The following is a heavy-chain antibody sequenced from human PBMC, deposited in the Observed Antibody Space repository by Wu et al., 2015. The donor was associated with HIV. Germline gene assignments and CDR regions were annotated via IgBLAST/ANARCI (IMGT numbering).Heavy chain of an antibody. V-gene: IGHV1-69*11. CDR1: GGTFSSYG. CDR2: IIPILGTV. D-gene: IGHD1-14*01. CDR3: ARDPXRYNAAFDI. J-gene: IGHJ3*02. Sequence: QVQLVQSGAEVKKPESSVKVSCKASGGTFSSYGISWVRQAPGQGLEWMGGIIPILGTVNYAQKFQGRVTITADESTSTAYMELSSLRSEDTAVYYCARDPXRYNAAFDIWAKGQWSPSLQ.